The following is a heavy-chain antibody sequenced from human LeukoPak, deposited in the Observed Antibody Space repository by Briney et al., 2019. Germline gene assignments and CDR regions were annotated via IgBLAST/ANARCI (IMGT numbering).Heavy chain of an antibody. Sequence: SETLSLTCAVYGGSFSGYYWSWIRQPPGKGLGWIEEINHSGSTNYNPSLKSRVTISVDTSKNQFSLKLSSVTAADTAVYYCARAPPITMVRGVIKYFDYWGQGTLVTVSS. CDR1: GGSFSGYY. CDR2: INHSGST. CDR3: ARAPPITMVRGVIKYFDY. V-gene: IGHV4-34*01. J-gene: IGHJ4*02. D-gene: IGHD3-10*01.